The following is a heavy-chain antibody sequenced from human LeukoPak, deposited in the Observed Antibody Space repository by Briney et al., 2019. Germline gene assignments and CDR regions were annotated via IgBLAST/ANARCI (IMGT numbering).Heavy chain of an antibody. D-gene: IGHD5-12*01. J-gene: IGHJ4*02. V-gene: IGHV3-7*01. CDR2: IKYDGSQK. CDR3: ARDHAAPTIIWDH. CDR1: GFIFSEHW. Sequence: GGSLRLSCAGSGFIFSEHWMSWVRLTPGEGLELVANIKYDGSQKSYADSVRGRFTISRDNARNSLYLVMNSLRDDDTAVYYCARDHAAPTIIWDHWGQGTLVTVSS.